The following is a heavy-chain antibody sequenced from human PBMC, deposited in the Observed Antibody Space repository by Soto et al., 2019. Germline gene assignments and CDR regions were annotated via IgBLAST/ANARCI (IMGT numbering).Heavy chain of an antibody. Sequence: SETLSLTCTVSGGSISSGGYYWSWIRQHPGKGLEWIGYIYYSGSTYYNPSLKSRVTISVDTSKNQFSLKLSSVTAADTAVYYCARDRSDYGDYGYYYYMDVWGKGTTVT. CDR1: GGSISSGGYY. D-gene: IGHD4-17*01. J-gene: IGHJ6*03. V-gene: IGHV4-31*03. CDR2: IYYSGST. CDR3: ARDRSDYGDYGYYYYMDV.